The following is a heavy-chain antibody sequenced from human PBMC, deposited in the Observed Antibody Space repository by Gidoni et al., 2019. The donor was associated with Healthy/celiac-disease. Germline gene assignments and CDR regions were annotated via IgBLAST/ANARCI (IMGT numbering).Heavy chain of an antibody. CDR1: GGSTSSSGYY. V-gene: IGHV4-39*01. Sequence: QLQLQESAPRLVNPSEPLSLTCPLPGGSTSSSGYYWGWIRQPPGKGMEWIGSMFDSGNTYYNPSLKSRVTISVDTSKNQFSLNLSDVTAADTAVYYCARRAATNWYFDLWGRGTLLTVSS. CDR3: ARRAATNWYFDL. J-gene: IGHJ2*01. D-gene: IGHD2-15*01. CDR2: MFDSGNT.